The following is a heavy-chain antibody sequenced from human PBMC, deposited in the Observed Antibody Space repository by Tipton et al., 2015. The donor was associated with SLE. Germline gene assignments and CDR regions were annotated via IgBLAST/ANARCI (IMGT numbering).Heavy chain of an antibody. CDR3: ARGSYRFDY. Sequence: TLSLTCTVSGGSISSSSFYWVWVRQPPGKGLEWIGYIYHSGSTNYSPSLESRVSISVDTSKNQFSLKLTSVTAADTAVYYCARGSYRFDYWGQGTLVTVSS. J-gene: IGHJ4*02. CDR1: GGSISSSSFY. V-gene: IGHV4-61*05. D-gene: IGHD3-16*02. CDR2: IYHSGST.